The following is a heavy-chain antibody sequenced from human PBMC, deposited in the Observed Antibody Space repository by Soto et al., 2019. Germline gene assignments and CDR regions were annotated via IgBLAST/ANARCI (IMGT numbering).Heavy chain of an antibody. Sequence: GESLKIFCRGSGYSFTIFWISWVRQMPGKGLEWMGRIDPSDSYTNYSPSFQGHVTSSADKSISTAYLQWSSLKASDTAMYYCARHYGSGSNDAFDIWGQGTMVTVSS. D-gene: IGHD3-10*01. CDR1: GYSFTIFW. CDR3: ARHYGSGSNDAFDI. V-gene: IGHV5-10-1*01. CDR2: IDPSDSYT. J-gene: IGHJ3*02.